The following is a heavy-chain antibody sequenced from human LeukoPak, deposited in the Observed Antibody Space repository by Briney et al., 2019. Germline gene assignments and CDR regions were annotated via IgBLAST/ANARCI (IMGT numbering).Heavy chain of an antibody. Sequence: PGRSLRLSCAASGFTFSSYGMHWVRQAPGKGLEWVAFIRYDGSNKYYADSVKGRFTISRDNSKNTLYLQMNSLRAEDTAVYYCAKIEMLTMIVVVNTRYYFDYWGQGTLVTVSS. CDR2: IRYDGSNK. CDR1: GFTFSSYG. D-gene: IGHD3-22*01. V-gene: IGHV3-30*02. CDR3: AKIEMLTMIVVVNTRYYFDY. J-gene: IGHJ4*02.